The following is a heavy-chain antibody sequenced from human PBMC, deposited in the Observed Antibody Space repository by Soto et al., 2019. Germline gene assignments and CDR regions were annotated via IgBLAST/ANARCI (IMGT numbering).Heavy chain of an antibody. J-gene: IGHJ6*02. V-gene: IGHV4-4*02. CDR2: LSRGDER. CDR3: ATQTISYPWGV. Sequence: QVQLQESGPGLVKPSETLSLTCTVSGAPITTTKWWAWVRLPPGKGLEWIGELSRGDERSSNPSLEGRFTMSLDKSNNHFSLKLTSVTAADTAIYYGATQTISYPWGVWGRGTSVTVSS. CDR1: GAPITTTKW. D-gene: IGHD3-16*01.